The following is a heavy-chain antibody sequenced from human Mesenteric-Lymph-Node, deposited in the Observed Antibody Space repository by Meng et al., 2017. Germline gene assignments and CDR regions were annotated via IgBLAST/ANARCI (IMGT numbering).Heavy chain of an antibody. Sequence: GGSLRPSCAASGFTFSSYWMSWVRQAPGKGLEWVANIKQDGSEKYYVDSVKGRFTISRDNAKNSLYLRMNSLRAEDTAVYYCARDSRKSDVWGSYRPNDYWGQGTLVTVSS. CDR2: IKQDGSEK. V-gene: IGHV3-7*01. J-gene: IGHJ4*02. D-gene: IGHD3-16*02. CDR1: GFTFSSYW. CDR3: ARDSRKSDVWGSYRPNDY.